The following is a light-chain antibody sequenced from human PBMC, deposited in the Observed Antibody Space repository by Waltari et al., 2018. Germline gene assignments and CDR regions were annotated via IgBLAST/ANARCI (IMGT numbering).Light chain of an antibody. J-gene: IGKJ4*01. CDR3: QQRVNWPLT. V-gene: IGKV3-11*01. CDR2: DGS. CDR1: QSVSSY. Sequence: EIVFTQSPATLSLSLGERATLSCRASQSVSSYLLWYQQKPGQAPRLLIYDGSNRATGIPARFSGSGSGTDFTLTISSLEPEDFAVYYCQQRVNWPLTFGGGTKVEI.